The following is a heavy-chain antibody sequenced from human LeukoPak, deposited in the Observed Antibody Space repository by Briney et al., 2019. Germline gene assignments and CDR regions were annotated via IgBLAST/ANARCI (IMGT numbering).Heavy chain of an antibody. D-gene: IGHD3-10*01. J-gene: IGHJ4*02. CDR2: ISAYNGNT. V-gene: IGHV1-18*01. Sequence: ASVKVSCKASGYTFTSYGISWVRQAPGQGLEWMGWISAYNGNTNYAQKLQGRVTMTTDTSTSTAYMELRSLRSGDTAVYYCARIVSSRLLYYYGSGGDYFDYWGQGTLVTVSS. CDR3: ARIVSSRLLYYYGSGGDYFDY. CDR1: GYTFTSYG.